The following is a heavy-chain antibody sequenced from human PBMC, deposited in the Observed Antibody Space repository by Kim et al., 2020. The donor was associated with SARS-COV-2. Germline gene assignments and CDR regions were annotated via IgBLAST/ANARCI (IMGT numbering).Heavy chain of an antibody. V-gene: IGHV3-23*01. CDR3: AKVRVYYYDSSGGDAFDI. D-gene: IGHD3-22*01. J-gene: IGHJ3*02. Sequence: GGSLRLSCAASGFTFSSYAMSWVRQAPGKGLEWVSAISGSGGSTYYADSVKGRFTISRDNSKNTLYLQMNSLRAEDTAVYYCAKVRVYYYDSSGGDAFDIWGQGTMVTVSS. CDR1: GFTFSSYA. CDR2: ISGSGGST.